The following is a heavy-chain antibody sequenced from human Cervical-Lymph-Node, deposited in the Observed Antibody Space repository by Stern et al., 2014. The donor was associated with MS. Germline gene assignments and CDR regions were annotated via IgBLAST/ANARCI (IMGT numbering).Heavy chain of an antibody. J-gene: IGHJ6*02. CDR2: ISTSGYTI. CDR1: GFTFSDYH. CDR3: ARTSAAGTPYYYGMDV. D-gene: IGHD6-13*01. Sequence: VQLLESGGGLVKPEGSLRLSCAASGFTFSDYHMSLIRQAPGKGLDWVSYISTSGYTIHYADSVKGRFTISRDNAKNSLYLQMNSLRAEDTAVYYCARTSAAGTPYYYGMDVWGQGTTVTVS. V-gene: IGHV3-11*01.